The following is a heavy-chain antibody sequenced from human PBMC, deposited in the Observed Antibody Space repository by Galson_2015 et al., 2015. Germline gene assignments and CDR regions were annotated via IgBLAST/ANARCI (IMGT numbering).Heavy chain of an antibody. CDR2: LRPNSANT. CDR1: GYTFTGHY. J-gene: IGHJ4*02. D-gene: IGHD5-24*01. CDR3: ARQTADGYKLDF. Sequence: SCKASGYTFTGHYLHWVRQAPGQGLEWMGWLRPNSANTNYAQNFQSWVTMTWDTSISTAYLEVSRLRSDDTAVYYCARQTADGYKLDFWVQGTLVTVSS. V-gene: IGHV1-2*04.